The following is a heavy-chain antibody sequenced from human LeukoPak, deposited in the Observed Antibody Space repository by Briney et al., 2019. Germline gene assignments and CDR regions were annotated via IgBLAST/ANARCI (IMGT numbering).Heavy chain of an antibody. J-gene: IGHJ4*02. D-gene: IGHD3-3*01. Sequence: SETLSLTCTVSGGSISSGYYWGWIRQPPGKGLEWIGSIYHSGSTYYNPSLKSRVTISVDTSKNQFSLKLSSVTAADAAVYYCARHVSGDYDFWSGYQRPFDYWGQGTLVTVSS. CDR1: GGSISSGYY. CDR2: IYHSGST. CDR3: ARHVSGDYDFWSGYQRPFDY. V-gene: IGHV4-38-2*02.